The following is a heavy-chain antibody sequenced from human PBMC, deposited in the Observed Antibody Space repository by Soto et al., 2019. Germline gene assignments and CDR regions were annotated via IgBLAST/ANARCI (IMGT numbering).Heavy chain of an antibody. J-gene: IGHJ4*02. CDR2: ISGSGGST. V-gene: IGHV3-23*01. Sequence: PGGSLRLSCAASGFTFSSYAMSWVRQAPGKGLEWVSAISGSGGSTYYADSVKGRFTISRDNSKNTLYLQMNSLRAEDTAVYYCARSMIFGVAIAPPFDYWGQGTLVNV. D-gene: IGHD3-3*01. CDR1: GFTFSSYA. CDR3: ARSMIFGVAIAPPFDY.